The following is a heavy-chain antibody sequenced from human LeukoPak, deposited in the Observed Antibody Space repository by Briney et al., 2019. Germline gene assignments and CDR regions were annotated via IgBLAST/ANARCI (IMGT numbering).Heavy chain of an antibody. CDR2: IIAYNGNI. CDR3: ARVMGYCSGGSCPAFDY. V-gene: IGHV1-18*01. D-gene: IGHD2-15*01. CDR1: GYPLSNYG. J-gene: IGHJ4*02. Sequence: ASVKVSCKASGYPLSNYGITWVRQAPGQGLEWMGWIIAYNGNIHYAQKVQGRVTMTTDTSTSTAYMELRSLRSDDTAVYYCARVMGYCSGGSCPAFDYWGQGTLVTVSS.